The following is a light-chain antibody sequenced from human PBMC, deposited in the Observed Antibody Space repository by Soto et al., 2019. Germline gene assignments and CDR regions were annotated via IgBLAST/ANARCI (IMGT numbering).Light chain of an antibody. Sequence: EIVLTQSPGTLSLSPGDRATLSCRASQSVTSSYLAWYQHKPGQAPRLLIQGTSTRATGIPDRFSGSGSGTDFTLAISRLEPEDFAVYYCQQYGASLFTFGHGTKVDIK. CDR3: QQYGASLFT. J-gene: IGKJ3*01. CDR2: GTS. V-gene: IGKV3-20*01. CDR1: QSVTSSY.